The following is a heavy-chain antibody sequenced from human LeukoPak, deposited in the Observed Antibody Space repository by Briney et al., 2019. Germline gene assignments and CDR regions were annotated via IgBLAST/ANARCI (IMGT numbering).Heavy chain of an antibody. J-gene: IGHJ4*02. CDR3: AKDRGGYDLDFDY. V-gene: IGHV3-33*06. CDR2: IWYDGSNK. Sequence: GGSLRLSCAASGFTFSSYGMHWVRQAPGKGLEWVAVIWYDGSNKYYADSVKGRFTISRGNSKNTLYLQMNSLRAEDTAVYYCAKDRGGYDLDFDYWGQGTLVTVSS. CDR1: GFTFSSYG. D-gene: IGHD5-12*01.